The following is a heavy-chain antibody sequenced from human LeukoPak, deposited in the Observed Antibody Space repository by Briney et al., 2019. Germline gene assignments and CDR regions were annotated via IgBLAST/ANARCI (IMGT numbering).Heavy chain of an antibody. CDR1: GYTLTELS. J-gene: IGHJ3*02. D-gene: IGHD3-3*01. CDR2: FDPEDGET. Sequence: ASVKVSCKVSGYTLTELSMHWVRQAPGKGLEWMGGFDPEDGETIYAQKFQGRVTMTEDTSTDTAYMELSSLRSEDTAVYYCATVLSIFGAAGTDDAFDIWGQGTMVTVSS. CDR3: ATVLSIFGAAGTDDAFDI. V-gene: IGHV1-24*01.